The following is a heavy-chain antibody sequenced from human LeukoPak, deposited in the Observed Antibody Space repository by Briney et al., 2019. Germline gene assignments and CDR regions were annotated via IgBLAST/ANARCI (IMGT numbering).Heavy chain of an antibody. CDR1: GGSISSYY. J-gene: IGHJ5*02. V-gene: IGHV4-59*12. D-gene: IGHD3-3*01. CDR3: ARAYDFWSGYKGWFDP. CDR2: IYYSGST. Sequence: SETLSLTCTVSGGSISSYYWSWIRQPPGKGLEWIGYIYYSGSTNYNPSLKSRVTISVDTSKNQFSLKLSSVTAADTAVYYCARAYDFWSGYKGWFDPWGQGTLVTVSS.